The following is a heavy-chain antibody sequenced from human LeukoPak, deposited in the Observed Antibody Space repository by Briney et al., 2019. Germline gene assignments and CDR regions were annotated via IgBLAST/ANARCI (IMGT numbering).Heavy chain of an antibody. CDR3: ARGLGFGELGSYYFDY. CDR1: GGSFSGYY. CDR2: INHSGST. Sequence: SETLSLTCAVYGGSFSGYYWSWIRQPPGKGLEWIGEINHSGSTNYNPSLKSRVTISVDTSKNQFPLKLSSVTAADTAVYYCARGLGFGELGSYYFDYWGQGTLVTVSS. V-gene: IGHV4-34*01. J-gene: IGHJ4*02. D-gene: IGHD3-10*01.